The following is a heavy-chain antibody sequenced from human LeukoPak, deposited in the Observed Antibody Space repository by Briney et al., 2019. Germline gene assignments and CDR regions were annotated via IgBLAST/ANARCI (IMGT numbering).Heavy chain of an antibody. J-gene: IGHJ4*02. D-gene: IGHD6-13*01. CDR3: ARGRYLTTSGGAAAGFLDY. V-gene: IGHV4-34*01. CDR2: INHSGST. CDR1: GGSFSGYY. Sequence: SETLSLTCAVSGGSFSGYYWNWIRQSPGKGLEWIGKINHSGSTHYNPSLKSRVTISVDTSQKQFSLRLTSVTAADTAVYYCARGRYLTTSGGAAAGFLDYWGQGSLVTVST.